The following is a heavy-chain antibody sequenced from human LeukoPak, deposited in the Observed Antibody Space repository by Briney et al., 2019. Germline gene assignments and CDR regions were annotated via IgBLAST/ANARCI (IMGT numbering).Heavy chain of an antibody. CDR2: IYYSGST. V-gene: IGHV4-59*01. Sequence: SETLSLTCTVSGVSLNNYYWSWIRQTPGKGLEWIGYIYYSGSTNYNPSLKSRVTISVDTSKNQFSLKLSSVTAADTAVYYCAREWLYSSSWYGRAFDIWGQGTMVTVSS. CDR1: GVSLNNYY. CDR3: AREWLYSSSWYGRAFDI. J-gene: IGHJ3*02. D-gene: IGHD6-13*01.